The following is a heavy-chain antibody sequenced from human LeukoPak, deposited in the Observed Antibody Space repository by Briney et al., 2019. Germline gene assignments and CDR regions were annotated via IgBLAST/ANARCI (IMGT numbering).Heavy chain of an antibody. Sequence: GGSLRLSCAASGFTFSSYSMNWVRQAPGKGLEWVSSISSSSSYIYYADSVKGRFTISRDNAKNSLYLQMNSLRAEDTAVYYCARGIAVAGTGDYWGQGTLITVSS. CDR3: ARGIAVAGTGDY. CDR1: GFTFSSYS. CDR2: ISSSSSYI. J-gene: IGHJ4*02. D-gene: IGHD6-19*01. V-gene: IGHV3-21*01.